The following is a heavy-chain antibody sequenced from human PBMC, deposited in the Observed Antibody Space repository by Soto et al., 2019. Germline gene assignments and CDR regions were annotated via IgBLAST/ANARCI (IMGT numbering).Heavy chain of an antibody. Sequence: ASVKVSCKASGGTFSSYAISWVRQAPGQGLEWMGGIIPIFGTANYAQKFQGRVTITADESTSTAYMELSSLRSEDTAVYYCARGEFDIVVVPAAIGYYYYGMDVWGQVTTVTVSS. D-gene: IGHD2-2*01. J-gene: IGHJ6*02. CDR1: GGTFSSYA. CDR3: ARGEFDIVVVPAAIGYYYYGMDV. CDR2: IIPIFGTA. V-gene: IGHV1-69*13.